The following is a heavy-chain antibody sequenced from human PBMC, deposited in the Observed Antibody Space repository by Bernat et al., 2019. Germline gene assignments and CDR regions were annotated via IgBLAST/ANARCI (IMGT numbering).Heavy chain of an antibody. Sequence: EVQLLESGGGLVQPGGSLRLPCPASGFTFISYAMSWVRQAPGKGLEWVSAISGSGGSTYYADSVKGRFTISRDNSKNTLYLQMNSLRAEDTAVYYCAKEGEYYDVWSGYYPQGGFDYWGQGTLVTVSS. V-gene: IGHV3-23*01. CDR2: ISGSGGST. D-gene: IGHD3-3*01. CDR3: AKEGEYYDVWSGYYPQGGFDY. J-gene: IGHJ4*02. CDR1: GFTFISYA.